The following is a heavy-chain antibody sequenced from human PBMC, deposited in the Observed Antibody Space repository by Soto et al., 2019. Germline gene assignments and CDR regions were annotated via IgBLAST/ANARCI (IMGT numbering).Heavy chain of an antibody. CDR3: AKGSYCSSTSCSYYYYYYMDV. Sequence: GGSLRLSCAASGFTFSSYGMHWVRQAPGKGLEWVAVISYDGSNKYYADSVKGRFTISRDNSKNTLYLQMNSLRAEDTAVYYCAKGSYCSSTSCSYYYYYYMDVWGKGTTVTVSS. V-gene: IGHV3-30*18. CDR2: ISYDGSNK. CDR1: GFTFSSYG. J-gene: IGHJ6*03. D-gene: IGHD2-2*01.